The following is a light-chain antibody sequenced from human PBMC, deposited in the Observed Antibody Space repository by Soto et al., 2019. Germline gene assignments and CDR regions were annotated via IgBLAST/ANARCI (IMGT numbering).Light chain of an antibody. CDR1: QSITIW. Sequence: DIQMTQSPSTLSASAGDRVTITCRASQSITIWLAWYQQKPGKAPKLLIYDASTLESGVPSRFSGSGSGTEFTLTISSLQPDDFATDYCQHFHSFPITFGQGTRLESK. CDR2: DAS. CDR3: QHFHSFPIT. V-gene: IGKV1-5*01. J-gene: IGKJ5*01.